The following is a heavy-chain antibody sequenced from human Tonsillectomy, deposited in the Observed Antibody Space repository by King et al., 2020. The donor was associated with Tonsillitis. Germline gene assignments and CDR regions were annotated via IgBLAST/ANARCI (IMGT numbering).Heavy chain of an antibody. D-gene: IGHD3-9*01. CDR1: GFTFDDYT. V-gene: IGHV3-43*01. CDR3: AKDSDILTGHPDYFDY. Sequence: VQLVESGGVVVQPGGSLRLSCAASGFTFDDYTMHWVRQAPGKGLEWVSLISWDGGSTYYADSVKGRFTISRDNSKNSLYLQMNSLRTEDTALYYCAKDSDILTGHPDYFDYWGQGTLVTVSS. J-gene: IGHJ4*02. CDR2: ISWDGGST.